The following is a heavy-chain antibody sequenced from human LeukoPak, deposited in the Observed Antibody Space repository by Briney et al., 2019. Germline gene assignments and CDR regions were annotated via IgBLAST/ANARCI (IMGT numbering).Heavy chain of an antibody. D-gene: IGHD3-22*01. V-gene: IGHV1-46*01. CDR2: INPSGGST. CDR3: ARVKEDSSGYYPLDY. CDR1: GYTFTIYY. Sequence: ASVKLSCKASGYTFTIYYMHWVRQAPGQGLEWMGIINPSGGSTSYAQKFQGRVTMTRDTSTSTVYMELSSLRSEDTAVYYCARVKEDSSGYYPLDYWGQGTLVTVSS. J-gene: IGHJ4*02.